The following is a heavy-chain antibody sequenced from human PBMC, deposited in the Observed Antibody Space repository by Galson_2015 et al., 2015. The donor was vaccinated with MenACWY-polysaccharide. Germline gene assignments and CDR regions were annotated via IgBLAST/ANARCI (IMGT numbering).Heavy chain of an antibody. V-gene: IGHV4-4*07. Sequence: LSLTCTVSGGSISSYYWSWIRQPAGQGLEWIGCIYTSGSTNYNPSLKSRVTMSVDTSKNQFTLKLSSVTAADTAVYYCAGERGYSYGHIDYWGQGTLVTVSS. J-gene: IGHJ4*02. D-gene: IGHD5-18*01. CDR1: GGSISSYY. CDR2: IYTSGST. CDR3: AGERGYSYGHIDY.